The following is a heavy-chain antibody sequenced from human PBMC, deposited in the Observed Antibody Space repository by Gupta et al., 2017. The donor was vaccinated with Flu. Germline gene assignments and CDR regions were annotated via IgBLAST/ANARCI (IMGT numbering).Heavy chain of an antibody. CDR3: ARGLRGSQKGIAVADSSPTVYYFDY. Sequence: QVQLQQWGAGLLKPSETLSLTCAVYGGSFSGYYWSWIRQPPGKGLEWIGEINHSGSTNYNPSLKSRVTISVDTSKNQFSLKLSSVTAADTAVYYCARGLRGSQKGIAVADSSPTVYYFDYWGQGTLVTVSS. V-gene: IGHV4-34*01. CDR2: INHSGST. CDR1: GGSFSGYY. D-gene: IGHD6-19*01. J-gene: IGHJ4*02.